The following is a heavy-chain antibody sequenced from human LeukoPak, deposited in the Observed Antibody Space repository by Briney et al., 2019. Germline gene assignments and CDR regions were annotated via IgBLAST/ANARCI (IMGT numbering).Heavy chain of an antibody. D-gene: IGHD6-13*01. V-gene: IGHV4-59*08. CDR3: ARQNYSSSLFDY. J-gene: IGHJ4*02. CDR1: GGSIISYY. Sequence: SETLSLTCTVSGGSIISYYWSWIRQFPGKGLEGIGYIYYSGSTSYNPSLKSRVSISVDMSKNQFSLKLSSVTAADTAVYYCARQNYSSSLFDYWGQGTLVTVSS. CDR2: IYYSGST.